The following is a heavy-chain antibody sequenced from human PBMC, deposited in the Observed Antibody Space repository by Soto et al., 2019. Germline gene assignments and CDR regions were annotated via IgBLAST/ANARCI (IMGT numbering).Heavy chain of an antibody. CDR1: GGSISSYY. Sequence: SETLSLTCTVSGGSISSYYWSWIRQPAGKGLEWIGRIYTSGSTNYNPSLKSRVTMSVGTSKNQFSLKLSSVTAADTAVYYCARSPSRQGSWYDSSGYPRYFDYWGQGTLVTVSS. J-gene: IGHJ4*02. V-gene: IGHV4-4*07. CDR3: ARSPSRQGSWYDSSGYPRYFDY. CDR2: IYTSGST. D-gene: IGHD3-22*01.